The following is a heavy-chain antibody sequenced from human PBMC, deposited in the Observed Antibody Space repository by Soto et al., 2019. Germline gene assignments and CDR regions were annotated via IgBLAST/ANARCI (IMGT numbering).Heavy chain of an antibody. V-gene: IGHV3-23*01. D-gene: IGHD3-16*01. CDR1: GFTLSNYP. CDR2: ISGGGGST. J-gene: IGHJ4*02. CDR3: AKDSRPAFGGYFDY. Sequence: EVQLLESGGGLVQPGGSLRLSCAASGFTLSNYPMSWVRQAPGKGLEWVSAISGGGGSTYYADSVKGRFTISRDNSKNTLYLQMNSLRAEDTAIYYCAKDSRPAFGGYFDYCGQGTLVTVSS.